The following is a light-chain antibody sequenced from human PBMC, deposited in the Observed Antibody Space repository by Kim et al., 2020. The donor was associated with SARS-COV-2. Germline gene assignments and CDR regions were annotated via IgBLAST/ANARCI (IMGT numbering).Light chain of an antibody. V-gene: IGKV1-5*03. Sequence: SESVGDRITIPCRASQSISTWVAWYQQKPGETPNLLIYKASSLESGVSSRFSGSGSETEFTLTINNLQPDDFATYYCLQYKTSSWTFGQGTKLEI. J-gene: IGKJ1*01. CDR3: LQYKTSSWT. CDR1: QSISTW. CDR2: KAS.